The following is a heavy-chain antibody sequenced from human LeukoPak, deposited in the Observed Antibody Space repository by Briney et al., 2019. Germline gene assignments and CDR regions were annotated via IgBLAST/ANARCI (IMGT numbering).Heavy chain of an antibody. V-gene: IGHV3-30*03. D-gene: IGHD6-13*01. Sequence: SGGSLRLSCAASGFTFSSYGMHWVRQAPGKGLEWVAVISYDGSNKYYADSVKGRFTISRDNSKNTLYLQMGSLRAEDTAVYYCARDHGSSWDAFDIWGQGTMVTVSS. J-gene: IGHJ3*02. CDR3: ARDHGSSWDAFDI. CDR1: GFTFSSYG. CDR2: ISYDGSNK.